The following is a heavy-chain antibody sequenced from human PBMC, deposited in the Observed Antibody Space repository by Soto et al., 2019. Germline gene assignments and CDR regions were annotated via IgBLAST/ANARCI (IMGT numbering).Heavy chain of an antibody. Sequence: SETLSLTCTVSGGSISSYYWSWIRQPPGKGLEWIGYIYYSGSTNYNPSLKSRVTISVDTSKNQFSLKLSSVTAADTAVYYCARSRGYYSWFDPWGQGTLVTVSS. CDR1: GGSISSYY. CDR3: ARSRGYYSWFDP. D-gene: IGHD3-22*01. V-gene: IGHV4-59*08. J-gene: IGHJ5*02. CDR2: IYYSGST.